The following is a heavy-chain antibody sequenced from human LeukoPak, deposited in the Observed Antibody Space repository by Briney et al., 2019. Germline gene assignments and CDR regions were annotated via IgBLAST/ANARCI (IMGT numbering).Heavy chain of an antibody. CDR1: GGSITSGDYY. V-gene: IGHV4-30-4*01. CDR3: AKDPHGGGLGDGFDI. CDR2: IYYTEST. D-gene: IGHD3-16*01. J-gene: IGHJ3*02. Sequence: SETLSLTCTVYGGSITSGDYYWRCTRQPPGRVLEWIGYIYYTESTYYSPTHERQVTSTVDTSKNQFSLKLSSVTATDRAVDYCAKDPHGGGLGDGFDIWGQGTMVIVSS.